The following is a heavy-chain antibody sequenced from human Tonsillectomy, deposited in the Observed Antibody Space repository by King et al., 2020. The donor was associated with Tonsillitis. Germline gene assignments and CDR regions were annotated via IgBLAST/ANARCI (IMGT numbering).Heavy chain of an antibody. D-gene: IGHD2-15*01. CDR2: INPSGGST. Sequence: QLVQSGAEVKKPGASVKVSCKASGYTFTSYYMHWVRQAPGQGLEWMGIINPSGGSTSYAQRFQGRVTMTRDTSTSTVYMELSSLRFEDTAVYHCARDNGYCSGGYCYSFDYWVQGTLVTVSS. CDR1: GYTFTSYY. V-gene: IGHV1-46*01. CDR3: ARDNGYCSGGYCYSFDY. J-gene: IGHJ4*02.